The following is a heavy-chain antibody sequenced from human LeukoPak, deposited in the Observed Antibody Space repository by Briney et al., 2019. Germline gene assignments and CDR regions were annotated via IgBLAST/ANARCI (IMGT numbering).Heavy chain of an antibody. Sequence: PSQTLSLTCTVSGGSISSGDYYWSWIRQPPGKGLEGIGYIYYSGSTYYNPSLKSRVTISVDTSKNQFSLKLSSVTAADTAVYYCAREKSLVVVPAAPDAFDIWGQGTMVTVSS. J-gene: IGHJ3*02. CDR2: IYYSGST. CDR1: GGSISSGDYY. V-gene: IGHV4-30-4*08. D-gene: IGHD2-2*01. CDR3: AREKSLVVVPAAPDAFDI.